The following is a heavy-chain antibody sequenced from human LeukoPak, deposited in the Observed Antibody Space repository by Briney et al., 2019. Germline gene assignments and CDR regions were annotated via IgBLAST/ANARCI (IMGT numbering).Heavy chain of an antibody. D-gene: IGHD3-16*02. J-gene: IGHJ4*02. CDR3: AKGISIYSYFDN. V-gene: IGHV3-23*01. CDR2: ISASGGST. Sequence: GGSMRLSCAASGVTFSSVAMSWVRQAPGKGLEWISVISASGGSTYYADSVKGRFTISRDNSKNTLHLQMNSLRAEDTAVYYCAKGISIYSYFDNWGQGTLVTVSS. CDR1: GVTFSSVA.